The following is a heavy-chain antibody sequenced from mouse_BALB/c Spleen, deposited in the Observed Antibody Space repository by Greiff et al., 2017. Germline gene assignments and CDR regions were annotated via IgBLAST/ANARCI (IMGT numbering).Heavy chain of an antibody. V-gene: IGHV5-17*02. CDR1: GFTFSSYA. CDR3: ARSALHYFDY. J-gene: IGHJ2*01. Sequence: EVKLMESGGGLVKPGGSLKLSCAASGFTFSSYAMSWVRQSPEKRLEWVAEISSGSSTIYYADTVKGRFTISRDNPKNTLFLQMTSLRSEDTAMYYCARSALHYFDYWGQGTTLTVSS. D-gene: IGHD2-10*01. CDR2: ISSGSSTI.